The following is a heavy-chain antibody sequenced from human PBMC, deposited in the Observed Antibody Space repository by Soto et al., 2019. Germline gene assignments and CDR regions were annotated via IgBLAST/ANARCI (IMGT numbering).Heavy chain of an antibody. J-gene: IGHJ4*02. Sequence: ASVKVSCTTSGGTFSIYAISWVRQAPGQGLEWMGGIIPIFGTANYAQKFQGRVTITADESTSTAYMELSSLRSEDTAVYYCASFVDTAMVFQGNYFDYWGQGTLVTVSS. CDR3: ASFVDTAMVFQGNYFDY. CDR1: GGTFSIYA. CDR2: IIPIFGTA. V-gene: IGHV1-69*13. D-gene: IGHD5-18*01.